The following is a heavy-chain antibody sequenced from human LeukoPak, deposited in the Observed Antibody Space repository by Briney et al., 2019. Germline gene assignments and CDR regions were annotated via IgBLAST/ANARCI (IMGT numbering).Heavy chain of an antibody. Sequence: KPSETLSLTCTVSGGSISSGSYYWSWIRQPAGKGLEWIGRIYTSGSTNYNPSLKSRVTISVDTSKNQFSLKLSSVTAADTAVYYCARAVIIMIVPSGDWFDPWGQGTLVTVSS. V-gene: IGHV4-61*02. D-gene: IGHD3-22*01. J-gene: IGHJ5*02. CDR1: GGSISSGSYY. CDR3: ARAVIIMIVPSGDWFDP. CDR2: IYTSGST.